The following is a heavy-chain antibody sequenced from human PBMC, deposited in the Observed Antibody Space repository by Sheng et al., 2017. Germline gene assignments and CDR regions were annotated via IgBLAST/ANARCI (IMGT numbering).Heavy chain of an antibody. V-gene: IGHV1-18*01. CDR1: GYTFSNYG. CDR2: INTYNGDT. Sequence: GPEVKKPGASVKVSCKATGYTFSNYGITWVRQAPGKGLEWVGWINTYNGDTKSAQNLQDRVSLTTGPSPTTAYMDLRSLTSDDTAVYYCARSVDSRSPDQYYFYMDIWGQGTTVTVSS. J-gene: IGHJ6*03. CDR3: ARSVDSRSPDQYYFYMDI. D-gene: IGHD6-6*01.